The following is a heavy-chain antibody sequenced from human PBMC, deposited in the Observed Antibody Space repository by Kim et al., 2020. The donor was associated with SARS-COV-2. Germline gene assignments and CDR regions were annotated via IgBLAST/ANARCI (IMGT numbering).Heavy chain of an antibody. CDR2: ISYDGSNK. CDR1: GFTFSSYA. J-gene: IGHJ3*02. CDR3: ASLGGIVVVVAASTPDAFDI. Sequence: GGSLRLSCAASGFTFSSYAMHWVRQAPGKGLEWVAVISYDGSNKYYADSVKGRFTISRDNSKNTLYLQMNSLRAEDTAVYYCASLGGIVVVVAASTPDAFDIWGQGTMVTVSS. V-gene: IGHV3-30-3*01. D-gene: IGHD2-15*01.